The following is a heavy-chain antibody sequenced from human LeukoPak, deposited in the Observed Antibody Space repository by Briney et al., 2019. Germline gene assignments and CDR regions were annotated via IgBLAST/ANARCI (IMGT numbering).Heavy chain of an antibody. J-gene: IGHJ3*02. CDR2: ISSSGNST. V-gene: IGHV3-64*02. CDR3: ARDSPALAFDI. CDR1: GFTLSIYA. Sequence: SGGSLRLSCAASGFTLSIYAMHWVRQAPGKGLEYVSAISSSGNSTYYADSVKGRFTISRDNSKNTLYLQMVSLRADDMAVYYCARDSPALAFDIWGQGTMLTVSS.